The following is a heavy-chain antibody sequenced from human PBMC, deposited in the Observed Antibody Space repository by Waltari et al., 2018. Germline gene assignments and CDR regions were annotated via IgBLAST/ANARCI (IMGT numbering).Heavy chain of an antibody. Sequence: EVQLVESGGGLVKPGGSLRLSCAASGFTFSSYSMNWVRQAPGKGLVWVSSISSTSTYTHYLDSVKGRFTISRDNTENSLYLQMNSLRAEDTAVYYCARGGWGFYLDLWGQGTLVSVSS. CDR3: ARGGWGFYLDL. J-gene: IGHJ4*02. CDR2: ISSTSTYT. CDR1: GFTFSSYS. V-gene: IGHV3-21*01. D-gene: IGHD7-27*01.